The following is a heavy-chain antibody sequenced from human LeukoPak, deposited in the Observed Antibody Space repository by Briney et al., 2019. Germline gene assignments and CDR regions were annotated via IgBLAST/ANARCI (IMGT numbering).Heavy chain of an antibody. D-gene: IGHD3-10*01. J-gene: IGHJ4*02. CDR3: ARVLKGSGYIDY. CDR1: GGPISSSY. CDR2: IYYSGST. V-gene: IGHV4-59*07. Sequence: SDTLSLTCSVSGGPISSSYWTWVRQPPGKGLEWIGYIYYSGSTNYYPSLKSRVTIPVATSKNQLSLNLSSVTAADTAVYYCARVLKGSGYIDYWGQGILVTVSS.